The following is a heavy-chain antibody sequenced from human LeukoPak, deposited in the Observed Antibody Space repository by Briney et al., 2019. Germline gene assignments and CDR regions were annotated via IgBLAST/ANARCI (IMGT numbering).Heavy chain of an antibody. CDR3: ARAYGSGSYSYYYYGMDV. CDR1: GGTFSSYA. D-gene: IGHD3-10*01. V-gene: IGHV1-69*13. CDR2: IIPIFGTA. J-gene: IGHJ6*04. Sequence: ASVKVSCKASGGTFSSYAISWVRQAPGQGLEWMGGIIPIFGTANYAQKFQGRVTITADESTSTAYMELSSLRSEDTAVYYCARAYGSGSYSYYYYGMDVWGKGNTVTVSS.